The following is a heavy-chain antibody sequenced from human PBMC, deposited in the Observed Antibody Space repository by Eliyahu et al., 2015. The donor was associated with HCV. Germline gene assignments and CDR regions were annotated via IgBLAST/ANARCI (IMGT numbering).Heavy chain of an antibody. V-gene: IGHV4-59*01. CDR2: IHXXGST. J-gene: IGHJ5*02. CDR1: GGXXXTYY. Sequence: QVQLQESGPGLVKPSETLSLTCTVXGGXXXTYYWXWTRQPPGKGLEWIGYIHXXGSTNYNPSLKSRVSISIDTSXNQFSLHLTSVTAADTAMYYCASGGGGIAVAGTGGWFDPWGQGTLVTVYS. D-gene: IGHD6-19*01. CDR3: ASGGGGIAVAGTGGWFDP.